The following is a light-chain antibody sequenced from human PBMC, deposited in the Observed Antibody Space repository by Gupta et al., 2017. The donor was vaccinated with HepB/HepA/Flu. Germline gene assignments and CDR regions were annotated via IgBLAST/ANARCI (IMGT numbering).Light chain of an antibody. CDR1: QSINSNY. CDR2: DTS. CDR3: QYYGSSPLYA. V-gene: IGKV3-20*01. Sequence: LVLTQFPGTLSLSPGEGATLSCKTSQSINSNYLAWYQQKSGQTPRLVIYDTSSRATGIPDRFSSSGSGTEFTLTIRRLEPEDFAMYYCQYYGSSPLYAFGQGTKLEIK. J-gene: IGKJ2*01.